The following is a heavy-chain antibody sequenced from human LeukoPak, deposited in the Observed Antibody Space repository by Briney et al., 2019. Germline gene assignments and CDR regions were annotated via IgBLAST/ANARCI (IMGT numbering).Heavy chain of an antibody. Sequence: PSETLSLTCAVSGYSISSGYYWGWIRQPPGKGLEWIGSIYHSGSTYYKPTLKSRVTISVDTSKKQFSLKLSSVTAADTAVYYCARLYSNYVYYMDVWGKGTTVTVSS. CDR3: ARLYSNYVYYMDV. CDR2: IYHSGST. CDR1: GYSISSGYY. J-gene: IGHJ6*03. V-gene: IGHV4-38-2*01. D-gene: IGHD4-11*01.